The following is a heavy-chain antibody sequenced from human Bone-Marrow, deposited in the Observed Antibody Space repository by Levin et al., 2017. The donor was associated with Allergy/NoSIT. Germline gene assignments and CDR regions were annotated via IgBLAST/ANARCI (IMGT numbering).Heavy chain of an antibody. D-gene: IGHD5-24*01. V-gene: IGHV3-23*01. Sequence: GGSLRLSCAASGFTFRNFAMTWIRQAPGMGLEWVSAINYSGGKTYYADSVKGRFTLSRDNSKNKLFLEMNNLRVGDTALYYCAKHSGLTYGYNDAFDVWGQGAMVTVSS. CDR2: INYSGGKT. CDR1: GFTFRNFA. J-gene: IGHJ3*01. CDR3: AKHSGLTYGYNDAFDV.